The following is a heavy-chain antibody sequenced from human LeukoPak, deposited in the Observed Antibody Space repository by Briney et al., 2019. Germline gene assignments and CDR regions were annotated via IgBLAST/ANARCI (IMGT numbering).Heavy chain of an antibody. Sequence: ASVKVSCRASGYTFTSYCISGVRQAPGQGLAWMGWISAYNGNTNYAQKVQSRVSMTTDTSTSTAYMELRSLRSDDTAVYYCARVAMIVVVMDAADYWGQGTLVTVSS. CDR3: ARVAMIVVVMDAADY. CDR1: GYTFTSYC. J-gene: IGHJ4*02. D-gene: IGHD3-22*01. V-gene: IGHV1-18*01. CDR2: ISAYNGNT.